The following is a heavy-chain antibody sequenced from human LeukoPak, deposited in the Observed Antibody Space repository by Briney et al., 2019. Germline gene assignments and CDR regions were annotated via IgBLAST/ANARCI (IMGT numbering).Heavy chain of an antibody. J-gene: IGHJ4*02. CDR1: GYTFTSFS. V-gene: IGHV1-8*02. D-gene: IGHD4-17*01. CDR3: ARRPYNDYGDPGGY. CDR2: MNPNSGNT. Sequence: ASVKVSCKTSGYTFTSFSITWVRQAPGQGLEWMGWMNPNSGNTGYAQKFQGRVTMTRNTSISTAYMELSSLRSEDTAVYYCARRPYNDYGDPGGYWGQGTLVTVSS.